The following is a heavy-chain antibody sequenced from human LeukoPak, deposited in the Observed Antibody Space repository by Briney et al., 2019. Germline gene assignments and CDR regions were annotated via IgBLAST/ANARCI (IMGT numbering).Heavy chain of an antibody. CDR3: ARGKTTYYDILTGYFSFEENWFDP. D-gene: IGHD3-9*01. V-gene: IGHV1-46*01. J-gene: IGHJ5*02. CDR1: GYTFTSYY. CDR2: INPSGGST. Sequence: ASVKVSCKVSGYTFTSYYMHWVRQAPGQGLEWMGIINPSGGSTSYAQKFQGRVTMTRDTSTSTVYMELSSLRSEDTAVYYCARGKTTYYDILTGYFSFEENWFDPWGQGTLVTVSS.